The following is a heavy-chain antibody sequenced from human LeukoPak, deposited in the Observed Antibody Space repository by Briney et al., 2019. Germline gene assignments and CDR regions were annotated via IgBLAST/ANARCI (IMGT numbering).Heavy chain of an antibody. CDR2: IYPGDSDT. Sequence: GESRKISCKGSGYSFTIYWIGWVRQIPGKGLEWMGIIYPGDSDTRYSPSFQGQVTISADKSISTAYLQWSSLKASDTAMYYCARQTSGWSTAFDYWGQGTLVTVSS. V-gene: IGHV5-51*01. CDR3: ARQTSGWSTAFDY. D-gene: IGHD6-19*01. CDR1: GYSFTIYW. J-gene: IGHJ4*01.